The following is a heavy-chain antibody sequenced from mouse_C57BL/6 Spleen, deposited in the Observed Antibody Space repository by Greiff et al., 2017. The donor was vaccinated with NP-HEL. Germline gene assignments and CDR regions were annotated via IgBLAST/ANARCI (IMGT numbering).Heavy chain of an antibody. V-gene: IGHV5-17*01. CDR1: GFTFSDYG. D-gene: IGHD2-4*01. Sequence: EVQLVESGGGLVKPGGSLKLSCAASGFTFSDYGMHWVRQAPEKGLEWVAYISSGSSTIYYADTVKGRFTISRDNAKNTLFLQMTSLRSEDTAMYYCARPYDYDDSFAYWGQGTLVTVSA. CDR3: ARPYDYDDSFAY. CDR2: ISSGSSTI. J-gene: IGHJ3*01.